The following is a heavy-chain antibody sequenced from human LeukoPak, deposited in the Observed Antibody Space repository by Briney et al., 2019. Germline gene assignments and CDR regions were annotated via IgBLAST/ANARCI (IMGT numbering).Heavy chain of an antibody. V-gene: IGHV4-59*05. J-gene: IGHJ4*02. Sequence: SETLSLTCTVSGGSISSYYWSWIRQPPGKGLEWIGSMYYGGSTYYNPSLKSRVTISVGTSKNQFSLKLSSVTAADTAVYYCARRGPSGRSLDYWGQGTLVTVSS. CDR2: MYYGGST. D-gene: IGHD3-10*01. CDR1: GGSISSYY. CDR3: ARRGPSGRSLDY.